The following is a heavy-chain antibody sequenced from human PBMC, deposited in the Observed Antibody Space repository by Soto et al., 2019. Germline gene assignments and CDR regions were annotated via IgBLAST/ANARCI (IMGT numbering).Heavy chain of an antibody. V-gene: IGHV4-59*01. CDR3: ARGGTYDILTGFYT. CDR2: IYYSGST. CDR1: GGSISSYY. J-gene: IGHJ5*02. D-gene: IGHD3-9*01. Sequence: SETLSLTCTVSGGSISSYYWNWIRQPPGKGLEWIAYIYYSGSTNYNPSLKSRVTISVDMSKNQFSLKLSSVTAADTAVYYCARGGTYDILTGFYTWGQGTLVTVSS.